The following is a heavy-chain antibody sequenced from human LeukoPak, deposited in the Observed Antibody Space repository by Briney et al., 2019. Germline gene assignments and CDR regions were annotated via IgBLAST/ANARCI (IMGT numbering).Heavy chain of an antibody. Sequence: SETLSLTCTVSGGSISSGNYYWSWIRQPAGKGLEWIGRIYTSGNTNYNPSLKSRVTISIDTSKDQFSLKLSSVTAADTAVYYCARVSPGYNSGYYFDYWGQGTLVTVSS. CDR3: ARVSPGYNSGYYFDY. CDR1: GGSISSGNYY. V-gene: IGHV4-61*02. J-gene: IGHJ4*02. CDR2: IYTSGNT. D-gene: IGHD5-18*01.